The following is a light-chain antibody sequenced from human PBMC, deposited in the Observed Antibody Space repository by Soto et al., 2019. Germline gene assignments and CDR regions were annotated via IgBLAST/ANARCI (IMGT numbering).Light chain of an antibody. Sequence: DIQMTQSPSSLSASVGDRVTITCRASQTISSYLSWYQQKAGKAPKLLIYAASSLQSGVPSRFTGSGSGTDFTLTISSLQPEDFATYYCQQTYDTPLTFGQGTKVEI. V-gene: IGKV1-39*01. J-gene: IGKJ1*01. CDR2: AAS. CDR3: QQTYDTPLT. CDR1: QTISSY.